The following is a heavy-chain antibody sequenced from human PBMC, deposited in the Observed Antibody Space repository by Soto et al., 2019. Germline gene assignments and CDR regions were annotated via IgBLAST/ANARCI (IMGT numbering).Heavy chain of an antibody. J-gene: IGHJ5*02. CDR3: ARARQYYDCELDP. CDR1: GGSMSSSNW. D-gene: IGHD3-22*01. V-gene: IGHV4-4*02. CDR2: THHSGRT. Sequence: SETLSLTCTVSGGSMSSSNWWNWVRQPPGKGLEWIGETHHSGRTNYNPSLKSRVTISVDKSKNHFSLKLSSVNAADTAVYYCARARQYYDCELDPWAQGTLVTVFS.